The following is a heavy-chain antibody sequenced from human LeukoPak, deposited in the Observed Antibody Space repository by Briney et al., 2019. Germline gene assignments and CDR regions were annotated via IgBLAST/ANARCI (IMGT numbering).Heavy chain of an antibody. J-gene: IGHJ4*02. V-gene: IGHV3-7*01. D-gene: IGHD2-15*01. CDR3: AGCAGNSCCFDY. CDR1: GFSFISYW. CDR2: IKQDGSAK. Sequence: PGGSLRLSCAASGFSFISYWMSWVRQAPGKGLEWVANIKQDGSAKNYVDSVKGRFTISRDNAKNSLYLQLNSLRAEDTAVYYCAGCAGNSCCFDYWGQGTLVIVSS.